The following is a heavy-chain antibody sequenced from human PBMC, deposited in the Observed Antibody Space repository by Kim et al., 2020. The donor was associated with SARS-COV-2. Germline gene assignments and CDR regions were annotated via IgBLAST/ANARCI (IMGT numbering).Heavy chain of an antibody. CDR3: ARTRRDSSGWYAIFDY. V-gene: IGHV4-4*09. D-gene: IGHD6-19*01. Sequence: SLKSRVTISVDTSKNQFSLKVSAVTAADTAVYYCARTRRDSSGWYAIFDYWGQGSLVTVSS. J-gene: IGHJ4*02.